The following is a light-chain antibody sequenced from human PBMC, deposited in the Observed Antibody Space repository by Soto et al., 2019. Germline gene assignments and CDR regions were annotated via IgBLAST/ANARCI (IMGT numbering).Light chain of an antibody. CDR1: QSISAD. J-gene: IGKJ4*01. V-gene: IGKV3-15*01. CDR2: AAS. CDR3: QQYNDWPFLT. Sequence: EIVMTQSPATLSVSPGESATLSCRASQSISADLAWYQQKPGQAPRLLIYAASTRATGVPARFSGSGSGTEFTVTISSLQSEDFAVYYCQQYNDWPFLTFGGGPKVEIK.